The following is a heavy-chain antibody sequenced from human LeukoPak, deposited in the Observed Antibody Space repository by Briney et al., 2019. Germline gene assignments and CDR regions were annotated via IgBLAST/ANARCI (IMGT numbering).Heavy chain of an antibody. CDR3: AKDLGVRYFDWLIPGSDY. V-gene: IGHV3-30*18. CDR2: ISYDGSNK. J-gene: IGHJ4*02. CDR1: GFTFSSYG. D-gene: IGHD3-9*01. Sequence: GRSLRLSCAASGFTFSSYGMHWVRQAPGKGLEWVAVISYDGSNKYYADSVKGRFTISRDNSKNSLYLQMNSLRAEDTAVYYCAKDLGVRYFDWLIPGSDYWGQGTLVTVSS.